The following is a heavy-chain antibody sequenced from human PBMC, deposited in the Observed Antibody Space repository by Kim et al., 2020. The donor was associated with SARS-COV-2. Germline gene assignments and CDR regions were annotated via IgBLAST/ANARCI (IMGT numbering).Heavy chain of an antibody. CDR2: INPNSGGT. V-gene: IGHV1-2*06. D-gene: IGHD3-16*01. Sequence: ASVKVSCKASGYTFTGYYMHWVRQAPGQGLEWMGRINPNSGGTNYAQKFQGRVTMTRDTSISTAYMELSRLRSDDTAVYYCAKFGGSGGWPLYYYGMDVWGQGTTVTVSS. J-gene: IGHJ6*02. CDR1: GYTFTGYY. CDR3: AKFGGSGGWPLYYYGMDV.